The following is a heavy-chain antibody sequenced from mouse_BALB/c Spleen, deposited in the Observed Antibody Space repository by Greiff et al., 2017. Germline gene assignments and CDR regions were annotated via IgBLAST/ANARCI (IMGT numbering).Heavy chain of an antibody. CDR3: TREYRYGGYWYFDV. CDR2: ISSGGSYT. V-gene: IGHV5-6-4*01. J-gene: IGHJ1*01. Sequence: EVKLMESGGGLVKPGGSLKLSCAASGFTFSSYTMSWVRQTPEKRLEWVATISSGGSYTYYPDSVKGRFTISRDNAKNTLYLQMSSLKSEDTAMYYCTREYRYGGYWYFDVWGAGTTVTVSS. CDR1: GFTFSSYT. D-gene: IGHD2-14*01.